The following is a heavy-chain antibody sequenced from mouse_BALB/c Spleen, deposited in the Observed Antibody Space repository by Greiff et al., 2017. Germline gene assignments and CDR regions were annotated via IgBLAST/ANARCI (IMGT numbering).Heavy chain of an antibody. CDR2: IYPGDGDT. CDR3: ATMITFDY. D-gene: IGHD2-4*01. V-gene: IGHV1-80*01. Sequence: LVESGAELVRPGSSVKISCKASGYAFSSYWMNWVKQRPGQGLEWIGQIYPGDGDTNYNGKFKGKATLTADKSSSTAYMQLSSLTSEDSAVYFCATMITFDYWGQGTTLTVSS. J-gene: IGHJ2*01. CDR1: GYAFSSYW.